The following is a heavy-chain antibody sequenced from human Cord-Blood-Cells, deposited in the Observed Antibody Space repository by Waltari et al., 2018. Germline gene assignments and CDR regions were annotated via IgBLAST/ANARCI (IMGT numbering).Heavy chain of an antibody. Sequence: QVQLVQSGPEVQKLGASVTVSCKASGYTFSGYYMHSVRKAPGQGLEWMGWINPNSGGTNYAQKFQGRVTMTRDTSISTAYMELSRLRSDDTAVYYCARGKDSSSWYNWFDPWGQGTLVTVSS. CDR2: INPNSGGT. CDR1: GYTFSGYY. D-gene: IGHD6-13*01. CDR3: ARGKDSSSWYNWFDP. J-gene: IGHJ5*02. V-gene: IGHV1-2*02.